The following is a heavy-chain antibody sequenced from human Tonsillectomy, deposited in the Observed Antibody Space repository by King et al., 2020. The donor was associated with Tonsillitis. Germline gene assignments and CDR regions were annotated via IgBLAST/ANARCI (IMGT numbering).Heavy chain of an antibody. J-gene: IGHJ3*02. Sequence: QLQESGPGLVKPSQTLSLTCTVSGGSISSGPYYWSWIRQPAGKGLEWIGRVYSGGSTNYNPSLRSRVTMSVDPSKDQFYLKLSSVTAADTAVYYCARADQTEWSGVQDACNIWGQGTMITVAS. CDR2: VYSGGST. CDR3: ARADQTEWSGVQDACNI. CDR1: GGSISSGPYY. D-gene: IGHD3-3*01. V-gene: IGHV4-61*02.